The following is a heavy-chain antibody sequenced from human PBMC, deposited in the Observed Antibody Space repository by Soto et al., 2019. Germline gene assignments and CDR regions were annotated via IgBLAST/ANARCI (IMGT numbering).Heavy chain of an antibody. V-gene: IGHV1-69*01. D-gene: IGHD3-22*01. CDR2: IIPIFGTA. CDR3: ARSRYYYDSSGYVVGVYGSSYYGMDV. J-gene: IGHJ6*02. Sequence: QVQLVQSGAEVKKPGSSVKVSCKASGGTFSSYAISWVRQAPGQGLEWMGGIIPIFGTANYAQKFQGRVTITADESTSTEYMELSSLRSEDTAVYYCARSRYYYDSSGYVVGVYGSSYYGMDVWGQGTTVTVSS. CDR1: GGTFSSYA.